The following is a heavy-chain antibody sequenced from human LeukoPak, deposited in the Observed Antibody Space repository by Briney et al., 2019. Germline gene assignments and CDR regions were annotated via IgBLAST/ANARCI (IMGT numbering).Heavy chain of an antibody. CDR3: AGHHPRNTVDF. J-gene: IGHJ4*02. D-gene: IGHD2/OR15-2a*01. CDR1: GGSISSYY. V-gene: IGHV4-59*08. Sequence: SETLSLTCTVSGGSISSYYWSWIRQPPGKGLEWIAYISDVGSINYNPSLKSRVTISLETSKNQFSLKLSSVTAADTAVYYCAGHHPRNTVDFWGQGTLVTVSS. CDR2: ISDVGSI.